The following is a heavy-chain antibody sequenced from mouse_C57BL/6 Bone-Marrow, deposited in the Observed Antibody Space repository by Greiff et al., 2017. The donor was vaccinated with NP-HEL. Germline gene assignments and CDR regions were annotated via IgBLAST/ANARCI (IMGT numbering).Heavy chain of an antibody. CDR1: GYTFTSYG. J-gene: IGHJ2*01. Sequence: VQLQQSGAELARPGASVKLSCKASGYTFTSYGISWVKQRTGQGLEWIGEIYPRSGNTYYNEKFKGKATLTADKSSSTAYMELRSLTSEDSAVYFCARRYYGSSLSDYWGQGTTLTVSS. CDR2: IYPRSGNT. V-gene: IGHV1-81*01. CDR3: ARRYYGSSLSDY. D-gene: IGHD1-1*01.